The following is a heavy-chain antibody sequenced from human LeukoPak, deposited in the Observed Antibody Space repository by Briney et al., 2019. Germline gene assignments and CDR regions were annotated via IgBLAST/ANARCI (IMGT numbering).Heavy chain of an antibody. J-gene: IGHJ4*02. D-gene: IGHD7-27*01. CDR1: GFTFSGYS. Sequence: GGSLRLSCAAPGFTFSGYSMTWVRQAPGKGLEWVSYISSSGSTIYYADSVKGRFTISRDNAKNSLYLQMNSLRDEDTAVYYCAWVSGDYFDYWGQGTLVTVSS. V-gene: IGHV3-48*02. CDR3: AWVSGDYFDY. CDR2: ISSSGSTI.